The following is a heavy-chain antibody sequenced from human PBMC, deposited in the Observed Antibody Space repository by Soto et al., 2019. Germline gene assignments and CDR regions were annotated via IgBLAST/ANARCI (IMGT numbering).Heavy chain of an antibody. D-gene: IGHD2-21*02. V-gene: IGHV3-66*01. Sequence: EVQLVESGGGLVQPGGSLRLSCAASGFTVSINYMTWVRQAPGKGLEWVSVIYSGGTTYYTDSVKGRFTISRDNSKNTLYLQMNSLRAEDTAVYYCARARRCGGACYSDSWGQGTLVTVSS. CDR1: GFTVSINY. J-gene: IGHJ4*02. CDR3: ARARRCGGACYSDS. CDR2: IYSGGTT.